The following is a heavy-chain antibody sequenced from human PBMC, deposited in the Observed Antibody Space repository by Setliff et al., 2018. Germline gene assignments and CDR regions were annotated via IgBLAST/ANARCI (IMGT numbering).Heavy chain of an antibody. CDR2: IYHDGNP. D-gene: IGHD1-26*01. Sequence: PSETLSLTCGVSGASINSLTWWSWVRQPPGKGLEWIGEIYHDGNPIYNPSAVHYTPSLKSRVNISVDKSKNQFSLKLTSVTAADTAIYYCARDASASDGRNAFDIWGQGTMVTVSS. J-gene: IGHJ3*02. V-gene: IGHV4-4*02. CDR1: GASINSLTW. CDR3: ARDASASDGRNAFDI.